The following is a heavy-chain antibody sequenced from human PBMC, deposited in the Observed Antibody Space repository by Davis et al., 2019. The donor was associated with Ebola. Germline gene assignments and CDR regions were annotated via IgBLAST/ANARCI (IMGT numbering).Heavy chain of an antibody. V-gene: IGHV3-23*01. CDR3: ASGDGRGSSYDMDV. J-gene: IGHJ6*02. CDR1: GFTFSSYA. Sequence: PGGSLRLSCAASGFTFSSYAMSWVRQAPGKGLEWVSAISGSGGSTYYADSAKGRFTISRDNAKNSLFLQMNSLRAEDTAFYYCASGDGRGSSYDMDVWGQGTTVTVSS. D-gene: IGHD6-6*01. CDR2: ISGSGGST.